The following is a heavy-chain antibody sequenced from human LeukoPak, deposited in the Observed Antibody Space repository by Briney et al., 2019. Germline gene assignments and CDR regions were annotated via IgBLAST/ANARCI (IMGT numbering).Heavy chain of an antibody. CDR2: ISTSSSYI. J-gene: IGHJ3*02. Sequence: PGGSLRLSCAASGFTVSSNYMSWVRQAPGKGLEWVSSISTSSSYIYYAHSVKGRFTISRDNAKNSLYLQMNSLRAEDTAMYYCAKDRSAPHMLWNAFDIWGQGTMVTVSS. V-gene: IGHV3-21*01. D-gene: IGHD2-8*01. CDR1: GFTVSSNY. CDR3: AKDRSAPHMLWNAFDI.